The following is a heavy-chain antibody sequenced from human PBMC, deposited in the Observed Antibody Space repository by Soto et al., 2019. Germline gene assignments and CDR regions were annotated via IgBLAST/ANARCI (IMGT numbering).Heavy chain of an antibody. Sequence: ASVKVSCKASGYTFTGYYMHWVRQAPGQGLEWMGWINPNSGGTNYAQKFQGWVTMTRDTSISTAYMELSRLRSDDTAVYYCARGMVREGDAFDIWGQGTMVTVSS. CDR3: ARGMVREGDAFDI. CDR2: INPNSGGT. D-gene: IGHD3-10*01. J-gene: IGHJ3*02. CDR1: GYTFTGYY. V-gene: IGHV1-2*04.